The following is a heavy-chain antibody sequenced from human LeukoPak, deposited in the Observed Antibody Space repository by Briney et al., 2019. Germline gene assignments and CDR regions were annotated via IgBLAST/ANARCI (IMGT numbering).Heavy chain of an antibody. CDR3: ARVTSVGYMFDY. CDR1: GGTFSSYT. J-gene: IGHJ4*02. CDR2: IIPILGIA. Sequence: SVKVSCKASGGTFSSYTISWVRQAPGQGLEWMERIIPILGIANYAQKFQGRVTITADKSTSTAYMELSSLRSEDTAVYYCARVTSVGYMFDYWGQGTLVTVSS. V-gene: IGHV1-69*02. D-gene: IGHD2-2*02.